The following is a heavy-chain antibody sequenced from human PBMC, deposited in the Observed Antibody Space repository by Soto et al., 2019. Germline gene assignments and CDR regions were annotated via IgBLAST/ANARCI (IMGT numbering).Heavy chain of an antibody. CDR2: ISVYNSNA. J-gene: IGHJ4*02. Sequence: QVQLVQSGVEVKKPGASVTVSCKASCYNFLSYGVRWAGQAPGQGLEWMGWISVYNSNANYAQQCHGRGTMTSVTCTNPAYRELTGLRSDYTAVYYSARGKRSGYYITLPDYWGQGTLVVVSS. CDR1: CYNFLSYG. D-gene: IGHD3-3*01. CDR3: ARGKRSGYYITLPDY. V-gene: IGHV1-18*04.